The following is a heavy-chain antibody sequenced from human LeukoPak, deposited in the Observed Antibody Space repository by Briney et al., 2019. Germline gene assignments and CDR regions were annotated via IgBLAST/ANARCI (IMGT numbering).Heavy chain of an antibody. V-gene: IGHV1-18*01. CDR3: ARVGAAGNYGMDV. CDR1: GYTFISYT. CDR2: ISVFNGNT. J-gene: IGHJ6*02. D-gene: IGHD6-13*01. Sequence: ASVKVSCEASGYTFISYTISWVRQAPGQGLEWMGWISVFNGNTNYAQKFQDRVTMTTDTSTSTAYMELRSLRSDDTAVYYCARVGAAGNYGMDVWGQGTTVTVSS.